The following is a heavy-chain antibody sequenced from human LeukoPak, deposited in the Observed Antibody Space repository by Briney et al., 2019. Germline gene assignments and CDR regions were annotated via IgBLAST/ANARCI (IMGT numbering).Heavy chain of an antibody. CDR2: ISGSGGST. D-gene: IGHD1-7*01. CDR3: AKAGTGTTLYYYYYGMDV. J-gene: IGHJ6*02. CDR1: GFTFSSYA. Sequence: PGGSLRLSCAASGFTFSSYAMSWVRQAPGKGLEWVSAISGSGGSTYYADSVKGQFTISRDNSKNTLCLQMNSLRAEDTAVYYCAKAGTGTTLYYYYYGMDVWGQGTTVTVSS. V-gene: IGHV3-23*01.